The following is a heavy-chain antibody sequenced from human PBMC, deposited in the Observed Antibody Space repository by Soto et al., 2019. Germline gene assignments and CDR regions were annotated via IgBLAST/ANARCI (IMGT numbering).Heavy chain of an antibody. D-gene: IGHD2-21*02. Sequence: SETLSLTCTVSGGSITSHYWSWIRQHPGKGLEWIGYIYYSGNTYYNPSLKSRLTISVDTSKNQFSLKLSSVTAADTAVYYCARVCGGDCHYGMDVWGQGTTVTVSS. CDR3: ARVCGGDCHYGMDV. V-gene: IGHV4-59*06. J-gene: IGHJ6*02. CDR1: GGSITSHY. CDR2: IYYSGNT.